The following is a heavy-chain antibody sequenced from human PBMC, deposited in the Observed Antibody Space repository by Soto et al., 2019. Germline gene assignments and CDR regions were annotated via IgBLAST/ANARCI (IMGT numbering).Heavy chain of an antibody. CDR3: ARTTTVAGTPEFDY. V-gene: IGHV3-30-3*01. J-gene: IGHJ4*02. Sequence: QVQLLESGGGVVQPGRSLRVSCAASGFTFSSCNMHWVRQAPGKGLEWVALISYDGSNKYVDSVKGRFTISRDNSKNTLYLQMNSLRAEDTAVYYCARTTTVAGTPEFDYWGQGTLVTVSS. CDR2: ISYDGSNK. CDR1: GFTFSSCN. D-gene: IGHD6-19*01.